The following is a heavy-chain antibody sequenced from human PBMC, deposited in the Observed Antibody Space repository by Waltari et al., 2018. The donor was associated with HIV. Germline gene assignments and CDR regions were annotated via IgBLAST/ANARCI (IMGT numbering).Heavy chain of an antibody. D-gene: IGHD2-21*02. CDR1: GFTFSGYA. Sequence: EVHLVESGGGLVKPGESLRLPCAASGFTFSGYALKWVRQAPGKGLEWVSAISRTSSYIYYADSVKGRFTISRDNAKNSVYLQMNSLRVEDTAVYYCARDERRCNSGDCYPSDYWGQGTLVTVSS. J-gene: IGHJ4*02. CDR3: ARDERRCNSGDCYPSDY. CDR2: ISRTSSYI. V-gene: IGHV3-21*01.